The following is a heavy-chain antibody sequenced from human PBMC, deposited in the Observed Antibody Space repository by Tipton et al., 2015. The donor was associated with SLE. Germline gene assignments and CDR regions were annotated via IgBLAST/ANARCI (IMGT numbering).Heavy chain of an antibody. CDR1: GDSITNYY. Sequence: TLSLTCTVSGDSITNYYWNWIRQPPGKGLEWIGYIYYSGTTNFNPSLKSRVTISVDTSKNQFSLNLSSVTAADTAVYYCARRLTRYSGYDYFDYWGQGTLVTVSS. D-gene: IGHD5-12*01. CDR3: ARRLTRYSGYDYFDY. CDR2: IYYSGTT. J-gene: IGHJ4*02. V-gene: IGHV4-59*01.